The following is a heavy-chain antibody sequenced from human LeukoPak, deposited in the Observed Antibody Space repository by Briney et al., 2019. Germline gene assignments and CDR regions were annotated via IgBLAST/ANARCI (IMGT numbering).Heavy chain of an antibody. D-gene: IGHD2-2*01. Sequence: PGGSLRLSCAHSRFSFSSHSMKLVRQAPGAGLEWVSSISPSGNYIYYADSVEGRFTISKDNAKNSLYLQMNSLRAEDTAVYYCARDLSSSTSCYSYWGQGTLVTVSS. CDR2: ISPSGNYI. CDR1: RFSFSSHS. V-gene: IGHV3-21*01. J-gene: IGHJ4*02. CDR3: ARDLSSSTSCYSY.